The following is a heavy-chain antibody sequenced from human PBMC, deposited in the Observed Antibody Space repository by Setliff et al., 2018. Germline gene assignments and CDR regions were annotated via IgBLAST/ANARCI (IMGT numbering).Heavy chain of an antibody. CDR2: LSPYNGNT. CDR3: AKDIVGYSSTWPKRDYFDY. J-gene: IGHJ4*02. CDR1: GFTFTDSI. Sequence: ASVKVSCKASGFTFTDSIVNWVRQAPGQGLEWVGWLSPYNGNTYSAQKFQGRVTLTTDTSTTTAYMELRGLTSGDTAIYYCAKDIVGYSSTWPKRDYFDYWGQGTLVTVSS. D-gene: IGHD6-13*01. V-gene: IGHV1-18*01.